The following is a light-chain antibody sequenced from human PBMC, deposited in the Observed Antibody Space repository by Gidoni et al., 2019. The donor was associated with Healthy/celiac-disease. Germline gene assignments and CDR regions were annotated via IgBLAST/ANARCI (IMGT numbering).Light chain of an antibody. CDR2: GAS. V-gene: IGKV3-20*01. CDR3: QQYGSSPPWT. J-gene: IGKJ1*01. Sequence: EIVLTQSPGTLSLSPGERATLSCRASQSVSSSYLACYQQKPGQAPRLLIYGASSRATGIPDRFSGSGSVTDFTLTISRLEPEDFAVYYCQQYGSSPPWTFGQGTKVEIK. CDR1: QSVSSSY.